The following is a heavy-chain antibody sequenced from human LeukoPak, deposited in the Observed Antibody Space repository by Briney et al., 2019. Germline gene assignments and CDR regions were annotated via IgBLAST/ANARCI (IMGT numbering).Heavy chain of an antibody. Sequence: GGSLKLSCAASGFTFSGSAIHWVRQASGKGLEWVGRIRSKANSYATAYAASVKGRFTISRDDSKNTAYLQMNSLKTEDTAVYYCTRQGPRDGYNYDYWGQGTLVTVSS. D-gene: IGHD5-24*01. V-gene: IGHV3-73*01. CDR2: IRSKANSYAT. CDR1: GFTFSGSA. J-gene: IGHJ4*02. CDR3: TRQGPRDGYNYDY.